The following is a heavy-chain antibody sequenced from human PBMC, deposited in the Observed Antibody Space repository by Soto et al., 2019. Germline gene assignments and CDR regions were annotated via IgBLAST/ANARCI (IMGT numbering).Heavy chain of an antibody. CDR1: GFTFSSYG. J-gene: IGHJ6*02. CDR3: ARDLFNAGYYYYHGMDV. Sequence: QVQLVESGGGVVQPGRSLRLSCAASGFTFSSYGMHWVRQAPGKGLEWVAVIWYDGSNKYYADSVKGRFTISRDNSKNSRYLQMNSLRAEDTAVYYCARDLFNAGYYYYHGMDVWGQATTVTVSS. V-gene: IGHV3-33*01. CDR2: IWYDGSNK.